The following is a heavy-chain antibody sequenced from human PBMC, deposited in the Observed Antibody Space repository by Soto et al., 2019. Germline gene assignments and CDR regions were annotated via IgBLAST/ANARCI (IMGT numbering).Heavy chain of an antibody. CDR3: ATEAMVRECDY. V-gene: IGHV1-69*08. CDR1: GGTFSSYT. Sequence: QVQLVQSGAEVKKPGSSVKVSCKASGGTFSSYTISWVRQAPGQGLEWMGRIIPILGIANYAQKFQGRVTITADKATSTAYMELSSLRSEDTAVYYCATEAMVRECDYWGQGTLVTVSS. J-gene: IGHJ4*02. CDR2: IIPILGIA. D-gene: IGHD3-10*01.